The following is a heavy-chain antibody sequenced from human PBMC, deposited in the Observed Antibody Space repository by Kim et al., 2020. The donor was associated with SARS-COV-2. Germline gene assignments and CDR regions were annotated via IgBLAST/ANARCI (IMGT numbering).Heavy chain of an antibody. D-gene: IGHD4-17*01. J-gene: IGHJ4*02. Sequence: GGSLRLSCAASGFTFSSYAMHWVRQAPGKGLEWVAVISYDGSNKYYADSVKGRFTISRDNSKNTLYLQMNSLRAEDTAVYYCFPYGGKNLFGYWGQGTLVTVSS. V-gene: IGHV3-30-3*01. CDR3: FPYGGKNLFGY. CDR1: GFTFSSYA. CDR2: ISYDGSNK.